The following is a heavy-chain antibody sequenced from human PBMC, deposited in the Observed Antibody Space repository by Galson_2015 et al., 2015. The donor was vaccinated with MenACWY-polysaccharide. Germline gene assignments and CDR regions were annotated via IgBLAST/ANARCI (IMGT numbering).Heavy chain of an antibody. CDR3: AKEKEPSKVSTRRGFDY. V-gene: IGHV3-23*01. CDR1: EFTFSSYP. D-gene: IGHD5/OR15-5a*01. Sequence: SLRLSCAGSEFTFSSYPMSWVRQAPGKGLEWVSAISSSGDNTYYADSVKGRFTISRDNSKSTLYLQMNSPRAEDTAVYYCAKEKEPSKVSTRRGFDYWGQGTLVTVSS. CDR2: ISSSGDNT. J-gene: IGHJ4*02.